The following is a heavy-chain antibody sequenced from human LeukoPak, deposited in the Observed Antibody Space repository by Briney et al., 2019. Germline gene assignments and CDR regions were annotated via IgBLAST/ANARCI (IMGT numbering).Heavy chain of an antibody. V-gene: IGHV1-69*05. Sequence: SVKVSCKASGYTFTSYGISWVRQAPGQGLEWMGGIIPIFGTANYAQKFQGRVTITTDESTSTAYMELSSLRSEDTAVYYCARTSHDFWSGYYMDVWGKGTTVTVSS. D-gene: IGHD3-3*01. J-gene: IGHJ6*03. CDR2: IIPIFGTA. CDR3: ARTSHDFWSGYYMDV. CDR1: GYTFTSYG.